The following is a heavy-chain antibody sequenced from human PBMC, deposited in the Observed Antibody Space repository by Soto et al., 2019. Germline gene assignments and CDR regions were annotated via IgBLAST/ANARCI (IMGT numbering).Heavy chain of an antibody. J-gene: IGHJ3*02. CDR3: ARDVVVTAIVAFDI. Sequence: GGSLRLSCAASGFTFSSYAMHWVRQAPGKGLEWVAVISYDGSNKYYADSVKGRFTISRDNSKNTLYLQMNSLRAEDTAVYYCARDVVVTAIVAFDIWGQGTMVTVSS. D-gene: IGHD2-21*02. CDR1: GFTFSSYA. CDR2: ISYDGSNK. V-gene: IGHV3-30-3*01.